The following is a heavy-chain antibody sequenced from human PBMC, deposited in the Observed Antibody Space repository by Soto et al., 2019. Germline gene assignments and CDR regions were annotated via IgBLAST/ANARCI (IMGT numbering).Heavy chain of an antibody. Sequence: GGSLRLSCAASGFTFSSYAMHWVRQAPGKGLEKVAVISYDGSNKYYADSVKGRFTISRDNSKNTLYLQMNSLRAEDTAVYYSSSTARGYSSSWQKNNWFDPWGQGTLVTVSS. V-gene: IGHV3-30-3*01. CDR1: GFTFSSYA. J-gene: IGHJ5*02. D-gene: IGHD6-13*01. CDR3: SSTARGYSSSWQKNNWFDP. CDR2: ISYDGSNK.